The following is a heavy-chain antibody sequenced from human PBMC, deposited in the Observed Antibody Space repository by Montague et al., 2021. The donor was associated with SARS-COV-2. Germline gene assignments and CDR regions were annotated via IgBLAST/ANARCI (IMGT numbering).Heavy chain of an antibody. V-gene: IGHV4-31*03. CDR3: ARGVDWLSHYYYGMDA. J-gene: IGHJ6*02. D-gene: IGHD3-9*01. CDR2: IYYSGST. Sequence: TLSLTCTVSGGSISSGGYYWSWIRQHPGKGLEWIGYIYYSGSTYYNPSLKSRVTISVDTSKNQFSLKLSSVTAADTAVYYCARGVDWLSHYYYGMDAWGQGTTVTVS. CDR1: GGSISSGGYY.